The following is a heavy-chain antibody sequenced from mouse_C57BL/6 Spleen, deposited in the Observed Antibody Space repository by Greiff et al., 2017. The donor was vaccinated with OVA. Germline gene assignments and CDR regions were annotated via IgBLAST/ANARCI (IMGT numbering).Heavy chain of an antibody. Sequence: QVQLQQSGAELVKPGASVTLSCKASGYTFTSYWMHWVKQRPGQGLEWIGMFHPNSGSINYNEKFKSKATLTVDKSSSTAYMQLSSLTSEDSAVYYCAREGGLRSSYWYFDVWGTGTTVTVSS. V-gene: IGHV1-64*01. CDR1: GYTFTSYW. D-gene: IGHD1-1*01. J-gene: IGHJ1*03. CDR3: AREGGLRSSYWYFDV. CDR2: FHPNSGSI.